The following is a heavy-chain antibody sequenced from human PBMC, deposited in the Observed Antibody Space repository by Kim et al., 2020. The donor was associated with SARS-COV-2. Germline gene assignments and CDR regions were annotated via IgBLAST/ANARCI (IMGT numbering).Heavy chain of an antibody. D-gene: IGHD3-10*01. V-gene: IGHV3-30-3*01. CDR3: ASDPWSRRRGLTYSYYGMDV. Sequence: GGSLRLSCAASGFTFSSCAIHWVRQAPGKGLEWVAVISYDGSNKNYADSVKGRFTISRDNSKNTLYLQMNSLRAEDTALYYCASDPWSRRRGLTYSYYGMDVSGQGPTVTVAS. CDR2: ISYDGSNK. J-gene: IGHJ6*02. CDR1: GFTFSSCA.